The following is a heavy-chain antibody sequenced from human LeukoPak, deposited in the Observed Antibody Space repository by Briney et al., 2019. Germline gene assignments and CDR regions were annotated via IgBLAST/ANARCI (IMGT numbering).Heavy chain of an antibody. Sequence: PGGSLRLSCAASGFTFRNYDMHWVRQASGKGLEWVSVIDTAGDRNYPVSVKGRFTISRENAKSSLYLQMNNLRAGDTAVYYCARGGSLYDASYYYYLDVWGKGTRVTVSS. CDR3: ARGGSLYDASYYYYLDV. D-gene: IGHD2/OR15-2a*01. J-gene: IGHJ6*03. CDR2: IDTAGDR. V-gene: IGHV3-13*01. CDR1: GFTFRNYD.